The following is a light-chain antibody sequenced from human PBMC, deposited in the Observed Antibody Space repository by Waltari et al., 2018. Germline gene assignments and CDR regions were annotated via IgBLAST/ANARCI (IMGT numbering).Light chain of an antibody. CDR3: QTGGCGIWV. CDR2: VNSDGSH. J-gene: IGLJ3*02. CDR1: SGHSNYA. V-gene: IGLV4-69*01. Sequence: QLMLTQSPSASASLGASVKLTCTLSSGHSNYAIAWHQQQPEKGPRYLMKVNSDGSHIKGDGIPDRFSGSSSGAERYLTISSLQSEDEADYYFQTGGCGIWVFGGGTKLTVL.